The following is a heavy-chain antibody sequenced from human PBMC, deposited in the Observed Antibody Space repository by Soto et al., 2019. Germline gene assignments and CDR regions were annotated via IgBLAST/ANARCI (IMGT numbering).Heavy chain of an antibody. CDR1: GYTFTSYG. CDR3: ARDMRYYDGSGFVEY. CDR2: VSAYTGDT. D-gene: IGHD3-22*01. Sequence: ASVKVSCKASGYTFTSYGITWVRQAPGQGLEWMGWVSAYTGDTNYAQKLQGRVTMTTDTSTSTAYMELRSLRSDDTAVYYCARDMRYYDGSGFVEYWGQGTPVTVSS. J-gene: IGHJ4*02. V-gene: IGHV1-18*01.